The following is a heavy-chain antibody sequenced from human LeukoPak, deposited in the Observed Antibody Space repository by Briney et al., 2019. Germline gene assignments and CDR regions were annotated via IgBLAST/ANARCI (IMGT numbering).Heavy chain of an antibody. CDR1: GYTFTRYG. CDR2: ISASNGNT. V-gene: IGHV1-18*01. J-gene: IGHJ4*02. Sequence: ASVKVSCKASGYTFTRYGISWVRQAPGQGLQWLGWISASNGNTNYAQKFRDRVTMSTDTSTGTAYLDARSLTSDDPAVYYCARDHSNWNYAPDFWGQGTLVIVSS. D-gene: IGHD1-7*01. CDR3: ARDHSNWNYAPDF.